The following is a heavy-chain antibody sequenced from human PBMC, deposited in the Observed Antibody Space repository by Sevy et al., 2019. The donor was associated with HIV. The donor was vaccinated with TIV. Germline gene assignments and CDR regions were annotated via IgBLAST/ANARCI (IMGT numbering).Heavy chain of an antibody. J-gene: IGHJ3*02. CDR2: ISGSTGRT. Sequence: GGSLRLSCAASGFTFSNSAMNWVRQAPGKGLEWVSVISGSTGRTFYADSVKGRCTISRDNSNNMLYLQMNSLRAEDTAVYHCAKGKDHSDYVRGAFDMWGQGTVVTVSS. CDR1: GFTFSNSA. D-gene: IGHD3-16*01. V-gene: IGHV3-23*01. CDR3: AKGKDHSDYVRGAFDM.